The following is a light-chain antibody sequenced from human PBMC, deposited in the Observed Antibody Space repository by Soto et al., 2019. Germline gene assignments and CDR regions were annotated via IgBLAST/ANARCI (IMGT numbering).Light chain of an antibody. Sequence: ENVLTQSPGTLSLSPGERATLSCRASQSVSSSYLAWYQQKPGQAPRLLIFGASSRATGIPDRFSGSGSGTDFTLTINRLEPEDFAVYYCQQYGSSPTWTFGQGTKVEIK. CDR2: GAS. J-gene: IGKJ1*01. CDR3: QQYGSSPTWT. CDR1: QSVSSSY. V-gene: IGKV3-20*01.